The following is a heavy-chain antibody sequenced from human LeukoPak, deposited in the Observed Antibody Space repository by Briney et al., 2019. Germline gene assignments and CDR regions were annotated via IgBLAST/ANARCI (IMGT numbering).Heavy chain of an antibody. D-gene: IGHD3-22*01. Sequence: GGSLRLSCAASGFTFSSYGMHWVRLAPGKGLEWVAVISYDGSNKYYADSVKGRFTISRDNSKNTLYLQMNSLRAEDTAVYYCAKDLYYDSSGPFDYWGQGTLVTVSS. CDR1: GFTFSSYG. V-gene: IGHV3-30*18. CDR3: AKDLYYDSSGPFDY. CDR2: ISYDGSNK. J-gene: IGHJ4*02.